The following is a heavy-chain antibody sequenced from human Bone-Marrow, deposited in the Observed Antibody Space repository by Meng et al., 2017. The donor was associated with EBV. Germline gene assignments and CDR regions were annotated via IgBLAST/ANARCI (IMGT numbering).Heavy chain of an antibody. CDR1: XGYFSAYY. CDR2: INHSGST. Sequence: QVQLQQWGAGLLKPSXXXXLXXXVHXGYFSAYYWSWIRQPPGKGLEWIGEINHSGSTNYNPSLKSRVTISVDTSKNQFSLKLSSVTAADTAVYYCARGDCSSGSCYSQYRLPRTPFDYWGQGTLGTVSS. V-gene: IGHV4-34*01. J-gene: IGHJ4*02. D-gene: IGHD2-15*01. CDR3: ARGDCSSGSCYSQYRLPRTPFDY.